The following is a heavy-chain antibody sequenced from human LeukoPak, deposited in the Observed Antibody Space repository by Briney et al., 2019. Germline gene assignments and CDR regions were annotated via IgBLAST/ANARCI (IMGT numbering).Heavy chain of an antibody. D-gene: IGHD3-16*01. J-gene: IGHJ4*02. V-gene: IGHV5-51*01. CDR2: INPGTSDT. CDR1: GYNFNSLW. Sequence: GEPLKISCKGSGYNFNSLWIGWVRQMPGKGLEWMGIINPGTSDTRYSPSFQGQVSFSADKSISTAYLQWSSLQASDTAMYYCARHKSDEIMTYHFDYWGQGTPVTVSS. CDR3: ARHKSDEIMTYHFDY.